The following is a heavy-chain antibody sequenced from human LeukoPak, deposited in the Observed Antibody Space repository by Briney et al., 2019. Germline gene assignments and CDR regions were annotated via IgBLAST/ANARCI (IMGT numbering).Heavy chain of an antibody. Sequence: GGSLRLSCAASGFTFSTYAMSWVRQAPGKGLEWVSAISGSGGSTYYADSVKGRFTISRDNSKNTLYLQMNSLRAEDTAVYYCAKRELLEWSSLFDYWGQGTLVTVSS. CDR1: GFTFSTYA. CDR3: AKRELLEWSSLFDY. J-gene: IGHJ4*02. D-gene: IGHD3-3*01. CDR2: ISGSGGST. V-gene: IGHV3-23*01.